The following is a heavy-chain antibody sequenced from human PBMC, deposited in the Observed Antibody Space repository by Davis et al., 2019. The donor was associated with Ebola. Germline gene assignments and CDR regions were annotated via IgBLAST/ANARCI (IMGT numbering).Heavy chain of an antibody. Sequence: SVKVSCKASGGTFSSYAISWVRQAPGQGLEWMGGIIPILGIANYAQKFQGRVTITADKSTSTAYMELSSLRSEDTAVYYCARDGPYSSSWYFDYWGQGTLVTVSS. D-gene: IGHD6-13*01. CDR3: ARDGPYSSSWYFDY. V-gene: IGHV1-69*10. CDR1: GGTFSSYA. CDR2: IIPILGIA. J-gene: IGHJ4*02.